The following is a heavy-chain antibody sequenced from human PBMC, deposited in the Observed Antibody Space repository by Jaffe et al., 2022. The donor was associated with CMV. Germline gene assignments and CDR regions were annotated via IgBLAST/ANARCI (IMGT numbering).Heavy chain of an antibody. CDR2: IWYDGSNK. V-gene: IGHV3-33*08. CDR1: GFTFSSYG. D-gene: IGHD6-13*01. CDR3: ARDGAKYSSSWPNYYMDV. J-gene: IGHJ6*03. Sequence: QVQLVESGGGVVQPGRSLRLSCAASGFTFSSYGMHWVRQAPGKGLEWVAVIWYDGSNKYYADSVKGRFTISRDNSKNTLYLQMNSLRAEDTAVYYCARDGAKYSSSWPNYYMDVWGKGTTVTVSS.